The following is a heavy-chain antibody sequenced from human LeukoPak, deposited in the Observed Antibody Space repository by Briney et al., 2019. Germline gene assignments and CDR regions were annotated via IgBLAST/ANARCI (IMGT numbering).Heavy chain of an antibody. J-gene: IGHJ5*02. D-gene: IGHD6-13*01. V-gene: IGHV4-59*01. CDR3: ARMWFSSSWDRQFDP. CDR1: GGSISGYY. CDR2: IYCSGST. Sequence: SETLSLTCTVSGGSISGYYWSWIRHPPGKGLELIGYIYCSGSTNYNPSLKSRVTISVDTSKNQFSLKLSSVTAADTAVYYCARMWFSSSWDRQFDPWGQGTLVTVSS.